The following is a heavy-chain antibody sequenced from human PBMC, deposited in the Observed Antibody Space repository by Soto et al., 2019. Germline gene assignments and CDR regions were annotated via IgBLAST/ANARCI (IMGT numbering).Heavy chain of an antibody. Sequence: QITLKESGPPLVKPTQTLTLTCTFSGFSLSTSGVGVGWIRQPPGKALEWLALIYWDDDKRYSPSLKSRLTTHXXXSXXHAVLTITSMDPVDTATYYCAHRRSTYYYDSTFDPWGQGTLVTVSS. CDR1: GFSLSTSGVG. V-gene: IGHV2-5*02. CDR3: AHRRSTYYYDSTFDP. D-gene: IGHD3-22*01. J-gene: IGHJ5*02. CDR2: IYWDDDK.